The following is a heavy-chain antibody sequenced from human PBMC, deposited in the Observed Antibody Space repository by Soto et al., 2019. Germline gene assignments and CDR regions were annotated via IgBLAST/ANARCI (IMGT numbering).Heavy chain of an antibody. D-gene: IGHD3-3*01. Sequence: PGGSLRLSCAASGFTFSSYAMSWVRQAPGKGLEWVSAISGSGGSTYYADSVKGRFTISRDNSKNTLYLQMNSLRAEDTAVYYCAKDPVSIFGVVNVVMDVWGQGTTVTVSS. V-gene: IGHV3-23*01. J-gene: IGHJ6*02. CDR1: GFTFSSYA. CDR2: ISGSGGST. CDR3: AKDPVSIFGVVNVVMDV.